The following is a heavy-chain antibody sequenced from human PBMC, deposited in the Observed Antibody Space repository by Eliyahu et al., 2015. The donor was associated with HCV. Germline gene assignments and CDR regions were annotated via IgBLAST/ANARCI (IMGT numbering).Heavy chain of an antibody. V-gene: IGHV3-23*01. CDR3: AGGGYDYVWGTYRLDY. Sequence: EVQLLESGGGLVQPGGSLRLPCXASGFTFNTYAMSWVRQAPGKGLXWVSGXSGTGGSTYYAXSVKGXFTISRDNSKNTVYLXMNSLRAEDTAXYYCAGGGYDYVWGTYRLDYWGQGTLVTVSS. D-gene: IGHD3-16*02. CDR1: GFTFNTYA. CDR2: XSGTGGST. J-gene: IGHJ4*02.